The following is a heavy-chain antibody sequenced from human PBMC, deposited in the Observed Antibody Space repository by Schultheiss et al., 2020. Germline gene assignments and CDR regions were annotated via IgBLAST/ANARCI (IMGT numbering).Heavy chain of an antibody. D-gene: IGHD6-13*01. CDR2: IYYSGST. CDR3: AREGSSWESRAFDI. J-gene: IGHJ3*02. V-gene: IGHV4-61*01. CDR1: GGSVRSGSYY. Sequence: SETLSLTCTVSGGSVRSGSYYWSWIRQPPGKGLEWIGYIYYSGSTNYNPSLKSRVTISVDTSKNQFSLKLSSVTAADTAVYYCAREGSSWESRAFDIWGQGTMVTVSS.